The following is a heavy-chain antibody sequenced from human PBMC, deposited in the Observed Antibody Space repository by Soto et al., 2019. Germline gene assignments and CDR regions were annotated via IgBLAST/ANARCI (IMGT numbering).Heavy chain of an antibody. Sequence: PSETLSLTCTVSGGSISSYYWSWIRQPPGKGLEWIGYIYYSGSTNYNPSLKSRVTISVDTSKNQFSLKLSSVTAADTAVYYCAREGPYGDIDYWGQGTLVTVS. CDR2: IYYSGST. J-gene: IGHJ4*02. CDR3: AREGPYGDIDY. V-gene: IGHV4-59*01. CDR1: GGSISSYY. D-gene: IGHD4-17*01.